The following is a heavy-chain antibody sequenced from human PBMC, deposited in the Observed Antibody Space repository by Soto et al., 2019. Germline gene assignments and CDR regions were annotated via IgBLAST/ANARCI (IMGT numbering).Heavy chain of an antibody. CDR2: INHTGGT. CDR3: ATRITVFGLLIPPFDP. Sequence: PSDTLSLTCAVYGGSVNGYYWNWIRQHPGKGLEWIGEINHTGGTHYNPSLKSRVTMSVDTSKNQFSLRLSSVTAADTAIYYCATRITVFGLLIPPFDPWGQGTQVTVSS. D-gene: IGHD3-3*01. V-gene: IGHV4-34*01. J-gene: IGHJ5*02. CDR1: GGSVNGYY.